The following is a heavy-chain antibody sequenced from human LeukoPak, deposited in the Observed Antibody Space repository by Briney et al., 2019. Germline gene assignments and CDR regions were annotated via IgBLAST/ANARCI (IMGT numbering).Heavy chain of an antibody. CDR1: GGSISSSSYY. Sequence: SETLSLTCTVSGGSISSSSYYWGWIRQPPGKGLEWIGEINHSGSTNYNPSLKSRVTISVDTSKNQFSLKLSSVTAADTAVYYCARVLRDCSGGSCYSLVRWGYPSFSFDYWGQGTLVTVSS. J-gene: IGHJ4*02. CDR3: ARVLRDCSGGSCYSLVRWGYPSFSFDY. D-gene: IGHD2-15*01. CDR2: INHSGST. V-gene: IGHV4-39*07.